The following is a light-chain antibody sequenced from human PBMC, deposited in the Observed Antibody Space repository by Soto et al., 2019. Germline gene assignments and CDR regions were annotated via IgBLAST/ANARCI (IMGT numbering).Light chain of an antibody. CDR1: QSVTSN. Sequence: EIVMTQSPATLSVSPGERATLSCRASQSVTSNLAWYQQKPGQAHRLLIYGASTRATGIPARFSGSGSGTEFTLTISSLQSEDFAVYYCQQYNNWPTVTFGQGTKLDIK. J-gene: IGKJ1*01. V-gene: IGKV3-15*01. CDR2: GAS. CDR3: QQYNNWPTVT.